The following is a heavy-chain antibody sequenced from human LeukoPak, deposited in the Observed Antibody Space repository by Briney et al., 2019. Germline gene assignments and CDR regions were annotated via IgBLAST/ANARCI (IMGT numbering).Heavy chain of an antibody. D-gene: IGHD2-15*01. J-gene: IGHJ4*02. V-gene: IGHV1-69*13. Sequence: ASVKVSCVASGGTFSSYSITWVRQAPGQGLEWMGGIIPVFGTPIYAQMFQGRVTITAEESTSTAYMELSSLRSEDTAVYYCARRGGYCSGGTCYHDYWGQGTLVTVSS. CDR2: IIPVFGTP. CDR3: ARRGGYCSGGTCYHDY. CDR1: GGTFSSYS.